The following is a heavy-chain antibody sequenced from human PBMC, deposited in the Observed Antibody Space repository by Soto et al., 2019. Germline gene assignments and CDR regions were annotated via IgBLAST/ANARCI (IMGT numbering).Heavy chain of an antibody. J-gene: IGHJ6*02. CDR2: INPKSGGT. V-gene: IGHV1-2*04. CDR3: ARGDSTDCSNGVCSFFYNHDMDV. D-gene: IGHD2-8*01. CDR1: GYICHSSH. Sequence: GASVEVSCKASGYICHSSHIHWVRQANGQGHERLGRINPKSGGTSTAQKFQGWVTMTTDTSISTASMELTRLTSDDTAIYYCARGDSTDCSNGVCSFFYNHDMDVWGQGTTVTVSS.